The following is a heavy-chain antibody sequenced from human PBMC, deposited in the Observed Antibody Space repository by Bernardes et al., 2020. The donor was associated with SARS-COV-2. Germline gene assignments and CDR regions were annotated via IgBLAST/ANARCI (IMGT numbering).Heavy chain of an antibody. Sequence: SETLSLTCTVSGGSISSSSYYWGWIRQPPGKGLEWIGSIYYSGSTYYNPSLKSRVTISVDTSKNQFSLKLSSVTAADTAVYYCARREAAAGLGYFDYWGQGTLVTVSS. CDR2: IYYSGST. J-gene: IGHJ4*02. CDR3: ARREAAAGLGYFDY. CDR1: GGSISSSSYY. D-gene: IGHD6-13*01. V-gene: IGHV4-39*01.